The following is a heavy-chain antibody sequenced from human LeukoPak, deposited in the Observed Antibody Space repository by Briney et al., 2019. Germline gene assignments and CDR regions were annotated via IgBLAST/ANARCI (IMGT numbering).Heavy chain of an antibody. Sequence: SETLSLTCTVSGGSISSYYWSWIRQPPGKGLEWIGYVFYIGSTNYNPSLKSRVTISVDTSKNQFSLKLYSVTAADTAVYYCAGRASGSYDNWFDPWGQGTLVTVS. J-gene: IGHJ5*02. CDR3: AGRASGSYDNWFDP. CDR1: GGSISSYY. D-gene: IGHD1-26*01. V-gene: IGHV4-59*08. CDR2: VFYIGST.